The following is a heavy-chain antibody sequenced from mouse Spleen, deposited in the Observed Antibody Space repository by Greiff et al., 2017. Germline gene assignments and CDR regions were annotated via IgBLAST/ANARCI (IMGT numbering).Heavy chain of an antibody. CDR1: GYSITSDYA. D-gene: IGHD3-1*01. CDR2: ISYSGST. J-gene: IGHJ2*01. Sequence: EVQLQESGPGLVKPSQSLSLTCTVTGYSITSDYAWNWIRQFPGNKLEWMGYISYSGSTSYNPSLKSRISITRDTSKNQFFLQLNSVTTEDTATYYCARGTWTSGCYYFDYWGQGTTLTVSS. CDR3: ARGTWTSGCYYFDY. V-gene: IGHV3-2*02.